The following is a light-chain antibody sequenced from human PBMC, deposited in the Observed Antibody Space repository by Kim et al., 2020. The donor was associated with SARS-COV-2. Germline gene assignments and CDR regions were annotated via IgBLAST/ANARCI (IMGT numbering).Light chain of an antibody. Sequence: GPKVTISCSGNSFNVGNNYVSWYQQFPRTVPKLLIYNNVKRPSGIPDRFSGSKSGASATLDISGLQTGDEADYYCATWDSSLSVGVFGGGTQLTVL. CDR2: NNV. CDR3: ATWDSSLSVGV. V-gene: IGLV1-51*01. J-gene: IGLJ3*02. CDR1: SFNVGNNY.